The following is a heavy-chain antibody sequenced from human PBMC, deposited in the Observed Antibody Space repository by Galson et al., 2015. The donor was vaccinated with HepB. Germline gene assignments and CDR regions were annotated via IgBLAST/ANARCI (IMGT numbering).Heavy chain of an antibody. CDR3: AARRVGGDYYGMDV. CDR2: VIPMFGTG. J-gene: IGHJ6*02. Sequence: SVKVSCKASGDSISNYVFTWVRQAPGQGLQWMGRVIPMFGTGNDGQKFQGRATVTADEVTSTVYMELSSLRSEGTAVYYCAARRVGGDYYGMDVWGQGTRVTVSS. CDR1: GDSISNYV. V-gene: IGHV1-69*13. D-gene: IGHD1-26*01.